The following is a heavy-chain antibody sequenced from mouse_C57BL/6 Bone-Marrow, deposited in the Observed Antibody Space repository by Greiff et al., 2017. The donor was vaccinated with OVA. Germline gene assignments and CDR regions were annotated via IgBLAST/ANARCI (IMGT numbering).Heavy chain of an antibody. J-gene: IGHJ4*01. D-gene: IGHD1-1*01. V-gene: IGHV14-1*01. CDR3: TLYGSSYAMDY. Sequence: DVKLQESGAELVRPGASVKLSCTASGFNIKDYYMHWVKQRPEQGLEWIGRIDPEDGDTEYAPKFQGKATMTADTSSNTAYLQLSSLTSEDTAVYYCTLYGSSYAMDYWGQGTSVTVSS. CDR1: GFNIKDYY. CDR2: IDPEDGDT.